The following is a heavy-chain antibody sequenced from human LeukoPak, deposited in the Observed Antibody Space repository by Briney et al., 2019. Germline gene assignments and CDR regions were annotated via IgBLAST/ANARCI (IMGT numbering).Heavy chain of an antibody. D-gene: IGHD6-6*01. CDR1: GFTFSSYA. Sequence: GGSLRLSCAASGFTFSSYAMHWVRQAPGKGLEWVAVISYDGSNKYYADSVKGRFTISRDNSKNTLYLQMNSLRAEDTAVYYCARDSRGSSSSSMDVRGQGTTVTVSS. V-gene: IGHV3-30-3*01. CDR3: ARDSRGSSSSSMDV. CDR2: ISYDGSNK. J-gene: IGHJ6*02.